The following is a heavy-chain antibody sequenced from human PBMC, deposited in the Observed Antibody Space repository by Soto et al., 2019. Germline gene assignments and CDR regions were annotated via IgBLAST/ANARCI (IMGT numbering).Heavy chain of an antibody. D-gene: IGHD5-18*01. CDR2: IYYSGTT. CDR1: GYSIVGSNW. V-gene: IGHV4-28*03. CDR3: ARVSPYSYGYETWFDP. Sequence: PSETLSLTCTVSGYSIVGSNWWGWIRQPPGKGLEWIGYIYYSGTTYYNPSLKSRVTMSVDTSKNQFSLQLNSVTPEDTAVYYCARVSPYSYGYETWFDPWGQRTLVTVSS. J-gene: IGHJ5*02.